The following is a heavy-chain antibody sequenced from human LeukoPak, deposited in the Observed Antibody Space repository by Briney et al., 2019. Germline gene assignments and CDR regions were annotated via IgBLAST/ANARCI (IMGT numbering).Heavy chain of an antibody. CDR1: GFTFSDYD. D-gene: IGHD5-12*01. CDR3: AKGYSGYESQ. J-gene: IGHJ4*02. V-gene: IGHV3-11*04. Sequence: GGSLRLSCVTSGFTFSDYDMNWIRQAPGRGLEWVSYSGSNNSSMYYADSVKGRFSISRDNAKNTLYLQMNSLRAEDTAVYYCAKGYSGYESQWGQGTLVTVSS. CDR2: SGSNNSSM.